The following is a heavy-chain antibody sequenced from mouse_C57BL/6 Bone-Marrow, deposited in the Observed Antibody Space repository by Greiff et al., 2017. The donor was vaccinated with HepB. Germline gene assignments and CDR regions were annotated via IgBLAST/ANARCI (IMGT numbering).Heavy chain of an antibody. Sequence: DVMLVESGGGLVQPGGSLKLSCAASGFTFSDYGMAWVRQAPRKGPEWVAFISNLAYSIYYADTVTGRFTISRENAKNTLYLEMSSLRSEDTAMYYCARQGGGPNAMDYWGQGTSVTVSS. CDR3: ARQGGGPNAMDY. V-gene: IGHV5-15*01. CDR2: ISNLAYSI. J-gene: IGHJ4*01. CDR1: GFTFSDYG.